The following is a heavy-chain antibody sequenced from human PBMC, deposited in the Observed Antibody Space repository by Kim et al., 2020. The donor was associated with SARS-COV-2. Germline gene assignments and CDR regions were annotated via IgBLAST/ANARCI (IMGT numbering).Heavy chain of an antibody. CDR1: GGSISDSRYY. J-gene: IGHJ4*02. V-gene: IGHV4-39*02. CDR3: ASRYCTLRDDCHTHFDN. CDR2: IDYGGSS. Sequence: SETLSLTCTVSGGSISDSRYYWNWIRQPPGRGLEWIGSIDYGGSSYYTTSLKSRVTISVETSKNHLSLKMTSVTAADTAIYYCASRYCTLRDDCHTHFDNWGQGALVTVSS. D-gene: IGHD2-8*01.